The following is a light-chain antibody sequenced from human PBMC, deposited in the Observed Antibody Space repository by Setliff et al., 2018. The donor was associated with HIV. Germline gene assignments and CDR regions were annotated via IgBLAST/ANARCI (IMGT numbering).Light chain of an antibody. CDR3: CSYAGTYTSLYV. CDR2: DVT. Sequence: QSALTQPRSVSGSPGQPVTISCTGTASDIGNYKYVSWYQQQPDKAPKLIIYDVTKRPSGVPDRFSGSKSGNTASLTISGLQSEDEGDYFCCSYAGTYTSLYVFGAGTKVTVL. CDR1: ASDIGNYKY. V-gene: IGLV2-11*01. J-gene: IGLJ1*01.